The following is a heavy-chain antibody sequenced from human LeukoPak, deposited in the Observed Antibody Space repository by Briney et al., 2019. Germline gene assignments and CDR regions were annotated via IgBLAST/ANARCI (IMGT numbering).Heavy chain of an antibody. CDR3: AKGYTINYYYHYTDV. V-gene: IGHV3-23*01. Sequence: GGSLRLSCAASGFTFSIYAMSWVRQAPGKGLEWVSAISGSGDSTYYADSVKGRFTISRDNSKNTLYLQMNSLRAEDTAVYYCAKGYTINYYYHYTDVWGKGTTVTVSS. CDR1: GFTFSIYA. J-gene: IGHJ6*03. CDR2: ISGSGDST. D-gene: IGHD1-14*01.